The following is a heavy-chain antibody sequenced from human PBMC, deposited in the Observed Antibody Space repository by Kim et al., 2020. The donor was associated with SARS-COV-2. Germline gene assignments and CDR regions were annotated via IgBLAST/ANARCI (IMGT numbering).Heavy chain of an antibody. D-gene: IGHD6-13*01. J-gene: IGHJ6*02. V-gene: IGHV4-61*02. CDR1: GGSISSGSYY. CDR2: IYTSGST. CDR3: AREAGQQLVQPPYYYYYYGMDV. Sequence: SETLSLTCTVSGGSISSGSYYWSWIRQPAGKGLEWIGRIYTSGSTNYNPSLKSRVTISVDTSKNQFSLKLSSVTAADTAVYYCAREAGQQLVQPPYYYYYYGMDVWGQGTTVTVSS.